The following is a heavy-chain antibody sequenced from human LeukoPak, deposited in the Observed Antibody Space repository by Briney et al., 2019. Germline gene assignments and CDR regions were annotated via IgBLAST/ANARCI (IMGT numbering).Heavy chain of an antibody. V-gene: IGHV3-7*01. CDR2: MNQDGSQK. CDR1: GFTFSSYW. CDR3: ARDLGSDY. D-gene: IGHD1-26*01. J-gene: IGHJ4*02. Sequence: GGSLRLSCAASGFTFSSYWMNWVRQAPGKGLEWVANMNQDGSQKYYVDSVKGRFTISRDSAKNSLYLQMNSLRAEDTAVYYCARDLGSDYWGQGTLVTVSS.